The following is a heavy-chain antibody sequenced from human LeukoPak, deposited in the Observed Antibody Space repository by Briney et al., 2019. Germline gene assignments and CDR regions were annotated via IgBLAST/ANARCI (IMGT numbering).Heavy chain of an antibody. CDR3: ARFSLPDYYDSSGADY. Sequence: SETLSLTCTVSGGSISSGGHYWSWIRQHPGKGLEWIGYIYYSGSTYYNPSLKSRVTISVDTSKNQFSLKLSSVTTADTAVYYCARFSLPDYYDSSGADYWGQGTLVTVSS. D-gene: IGHD3-22*01. CDR2: IYYSGST. CDR1: GGSISSGGHY. V-gene: IGHV4-31*03. J-gene: IGHJ4*02.